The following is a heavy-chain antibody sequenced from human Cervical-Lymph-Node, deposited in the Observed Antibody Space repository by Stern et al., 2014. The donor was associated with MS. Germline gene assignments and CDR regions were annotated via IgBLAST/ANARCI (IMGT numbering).Heavy chain of an antibody. D-gene: IGHD6-19*01. CDR3: ARDMWLVPRLPGH. CDR2: INAGNGNT. J-gene: IGHJ4*02. V-gene: IGHV1-3*01. Sequence: QVQLVQSGAEVKKPGASVKVSCKASGYSFTTYAMHWVRQAPGQRLEWMGWINAGNGNTKYSEKFQGRVTITRDTSASTAYMELRNLRSEDTAVYYCARDMWLVPRLPGHWGQGTLVTVSS. CDR1: GYSFTTYA.